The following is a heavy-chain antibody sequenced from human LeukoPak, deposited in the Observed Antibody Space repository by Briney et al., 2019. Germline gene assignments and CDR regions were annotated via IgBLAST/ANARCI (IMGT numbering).Heavy chain of an antibody. V-gene: IGHV3-23*01. CDR3: VKDRRFSVTTDYYFDV. Sequence: GGSLRLSCTASGFTFSSFAMNWVRQAPGKGLEWVSVISATGEKAYYAEPVKDRFIISRDYSKSTVFLDMNSLRVDDTAIYYCVKDRRFSVTTDYYFDVWGPGTLVTVSS. CDR1: GFTFSSFA. CDR2: ISATGEKA. D-gene: IGHD4-17*01. J-gene: IGHJ4*02.